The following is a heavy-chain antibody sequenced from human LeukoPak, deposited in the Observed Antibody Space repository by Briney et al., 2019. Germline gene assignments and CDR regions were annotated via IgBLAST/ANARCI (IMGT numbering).Heavy chain of an antibody. CDR1: GGTFNSYA. CDR3: ASHCNSISCPRRTDY. D-gene: IGHD2/OR15-2a*01. Sequence: RASVKVSCKASGGTFNSYAISWVRQAPGQGLEWMGGIIPISGTTNYAQKFQGRVTITADESTSTAYMELSSLRSEDTALYYCASHCNSISCPRRTDYWGQGTLVTVSS. V-gene: IGHV1-69*13. CDR2: IIPISGTT. J-gene: IGHJ4*02.